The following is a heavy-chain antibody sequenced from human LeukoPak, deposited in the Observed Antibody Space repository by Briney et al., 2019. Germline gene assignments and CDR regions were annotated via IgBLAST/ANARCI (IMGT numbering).Heavy chain of an antibody. J-gene: IGHJ6*04. V-gene: IGHV4-30-4*01. CDR3: ARDTRRVRGIAGYYYGMDV. CDR2: IYYSGST. Sequence: SQTLSLTCTVSGGSISSGDYYWSWIHQPPGKGLEWIGYIYYSGSTYYNPSLKSRVTISVDTSKNQFSLKLSFVTAADTAVYYCARDTRRVRGIAGYYYGMDVWGKGTTVTVSS. D-gene: IGHD3-10*01. CDR1: GGSISSGDYY.